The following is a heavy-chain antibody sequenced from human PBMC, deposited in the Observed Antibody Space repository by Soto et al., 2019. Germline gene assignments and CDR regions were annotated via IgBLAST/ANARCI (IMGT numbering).Heavy chain of an antibody. J-gene: IGHJ4*02. V-gene: IGHV5-51*01. D-gene: IGHD3-10*01. CDR1: GDRFTSYW. Sequence: PGESLKISCQGSGDRFTSYWIAWVRQMPGKGLEWMGSIYPSDSDTSYSPSFQGQVTISADKSINAAYLQWSSLKASDTAMYYCARRHYGSGTYYNGDLDYWGQGTLVTVSS. CDR2: IYPSDSDT. CDR3: ARRHYGSGTYYNGDLDY.